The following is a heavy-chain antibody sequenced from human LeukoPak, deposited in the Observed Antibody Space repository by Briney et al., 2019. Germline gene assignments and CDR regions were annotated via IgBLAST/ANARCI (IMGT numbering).Heavy chain of an antibody. Sequence: SQTLSLTCTVSGGSMSSGDYYWSWIRQPPGKGLEWIGYIYYSGSTYYNPSLKSRFTISVDTSKNQFSLKLSSVTAADTAVYYCARDSAMVTPYYYGMDVWGKGSTVTVSS. D-gene: IGHD5-18*01. CDR2: IYYSGST. J-gene: IGHJ6*04. V-gene: IGHV4-30-4*01. CDR3: ARDSAMVTPYYYGMDV. CDR1: GGSMSSGDYY.